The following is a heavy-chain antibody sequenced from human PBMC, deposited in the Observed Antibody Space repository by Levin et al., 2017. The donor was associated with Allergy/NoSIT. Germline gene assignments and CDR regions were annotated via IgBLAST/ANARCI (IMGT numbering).Heavy chain of an antibody. D-gene: IGHD6-19*01. CDR3: ASTHSSREASVSGWYGELDY. J-gene: IGHJ4*02. V-gene: IGHV7-4-1*02. Sequence: GESLKISCKASGYTFTSYAMNWVRQAPGQGLEWMGWINTNTGNPTYAQGFTGRFVFSLDTSVSTAYLQISSLKAEDTAVYYCASTHSSREASVSGWYGELDYWGQGTLVTVSS. CDR1: GYTFTSYA. CDR2: INTNTGNP.